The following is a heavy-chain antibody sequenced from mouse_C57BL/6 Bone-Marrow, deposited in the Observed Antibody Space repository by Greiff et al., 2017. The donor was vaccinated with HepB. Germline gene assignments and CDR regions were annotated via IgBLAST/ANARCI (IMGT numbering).Heavy chain of an antibody. D-gene: IGHD3-2*02. J-gene: IGHJ4*01. CDR3: AIPHSSDPYYAMDY. CDR1: GFSLTSYG. Sequence: QVHVKQSGPGLVQPSQSLSITCTVSGFSLTSYGVHWVRQSPGKGLEWLGVIWRGGSTDYNAAFMSRLSITKDNSKSQVFFKMNSLQADDTAIYYCAIPHSSDPYYAMDYWGQGTSVTVSS. V-gene: IGHV2-5*01. CDR2: IWRGGST.